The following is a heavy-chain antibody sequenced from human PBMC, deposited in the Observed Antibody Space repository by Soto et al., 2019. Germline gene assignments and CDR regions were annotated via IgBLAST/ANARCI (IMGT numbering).Heavy chain of an antibody. V-gene: IGHV3-33*01. CDR3: ASQTMVRGVTGVYYYGMDV. Sequence: GGSLRLSCAAAGFTFSSYGMHWVRQAPGKGLEWVAVIWYDGSNKYYADSVKGRFTISRDNSKNTLYLQMNSLRAEDTAVYYCASQTMVRGVTGVYYYGMDVWGQGTTVTVSS. J-gene: IGHJ6*02. D-gene: IGHD3-10*01. CDR1: GFTFSSYG. CDR2: IWYDGSNK.